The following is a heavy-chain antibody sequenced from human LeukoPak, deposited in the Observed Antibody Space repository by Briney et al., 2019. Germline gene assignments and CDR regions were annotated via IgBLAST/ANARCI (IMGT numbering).Heavy chain of an antibody. CDR3: ASAYSSSYYYGMDV. Sequence: SVKVSCKASGGTFSSYAISWVRQAPGQGLEWMGRIIPILGIANYAQKFQGRVTITADKSTSTAYMELSSLRSEDTAVYYCASAYSSSYYYGMDVWGQGITVTVSS. V-gene: IGHV1-69*04. CDR2: IIPILGIA. D-gene: IGHD6-13*01. CDR1: GGTFSSYA. J-gene: IGHJ6*02.